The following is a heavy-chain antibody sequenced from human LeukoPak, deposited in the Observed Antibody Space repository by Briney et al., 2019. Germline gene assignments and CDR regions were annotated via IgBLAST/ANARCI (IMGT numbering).Heavy chain of an antibody. D-gene: IGHD2-15*01. CDR1: GGSFSGYY. Sequence: KPSETLSLTCAVHGGSFSGYYWSRIRQPPGKGLEWIGEINHSGSTNYNPSLKSRVTISVDTSKNQFSLKLSSVTAADTAVYYCARAGHCSSGSCYFALFYWGQGTLVTVSS. CDR2: INHSGST. CDR3: ARAGHCSSGSCYFALFY. V-gene: IGHV4-34*01. J-gene: IGHJ4*02.